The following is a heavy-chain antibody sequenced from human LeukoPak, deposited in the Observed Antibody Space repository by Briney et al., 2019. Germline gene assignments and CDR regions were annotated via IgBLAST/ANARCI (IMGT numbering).Heavy chain of an antibody. J-gene: IGHJ4*02. Sequence: GGSLRLSCAASGFTFSSYSMNWVRQAPGKGLEWVSSISSSSSYIYYADSVKGRFTISRDNAKNSLYLQMNSLRAEDTAVYYCARDVYSSGWHAYYFDYWGQGTLVTVSS. D-gene: IGHD6-19*01. CDR2: ISSSSSYI. V-gene: IGHV3-21*01. CDR3: ARDVYSSGWHAYYFDY. CDR1: GFTFSSYS.